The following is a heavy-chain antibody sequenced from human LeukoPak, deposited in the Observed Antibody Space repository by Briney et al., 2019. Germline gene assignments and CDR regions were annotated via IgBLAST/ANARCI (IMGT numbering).Heavy chain of an antibody. J-gene: IGHJ4*02. CDR3: AKGTFYDYVWGSYPPT. Sequence: PGGSLRLSCAASGFTFSSYAMSWVRQAPGKGLEWVSAISGSGGSTYYADSVKGRFTISRDNSKNTLYLQMNSLRAEDTAVYYCAKGTFYDYVWGSYPPTWGQGTLVTVSS. V-gene: IGHV3-23*01. CDR2: ISGSGGST. CDR1: GFTFSSYA. D-gene: IGHD3-16*02.